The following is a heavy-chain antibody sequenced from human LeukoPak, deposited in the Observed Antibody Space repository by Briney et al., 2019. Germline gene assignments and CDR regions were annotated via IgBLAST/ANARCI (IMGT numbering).Heavy chain of an antibody. J-gene: IGHJ6*02. V-gene: IGHV1-8*01. CDR2: MNPNSGNT. Sequence: ASVKVSCKASGYTFTSYDINWVRQATGQGLEWMGWMNPNSGNTGYAQKFQGRVTMTRNTSISTAYMELSSLRSEDTAVYYCARGRTYYDILTGSNYYYYGMDVRGQGTTVTVSS. D-gene: IGHD3-9*01. CDR1: GYTFTSYD. CDR3: ARGRTYYDILTGSNYYYYGMDV.